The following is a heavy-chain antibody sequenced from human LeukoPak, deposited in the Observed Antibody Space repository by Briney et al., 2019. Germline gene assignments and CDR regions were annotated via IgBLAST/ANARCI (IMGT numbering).Heavy chain of an antibody. Sequence: SETLSLTCTVSGGSISYYYWNWIRQPPGKGLEWIGYIYYSGSTNYNPSLNPSLKSRVTISVDTSKNQFSLKLSSVTAADTAVYYCAEIAVAGTGGIAFDIWGQGTMVTVSS. CDR2: IYYSGST. J-gene: IGHJ3*02. CDR1: GGSISYYY. V-gene: IGHV4-59*08. CDR3: AEIAVAGTGGIAFDI. D-gene: IGHD6-19*01.